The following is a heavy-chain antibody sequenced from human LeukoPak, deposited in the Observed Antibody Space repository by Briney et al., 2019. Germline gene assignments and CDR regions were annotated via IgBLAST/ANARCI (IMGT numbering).Heavy chain of an antibody. CDR3: ARGPEHYDILTGIDY. Sequence: PSETLSLTCAVYGGSFSGYYWSWIRQPPGKGLEWIGEINHSGSTNYNPSLKSRVTISVDTSKNQFSLNLRSVTAADTAVYYCARGPEHYDILTGIDYWGQGTLVTVSS. J-gene: IGHJ4*02. CDR2: INHSGST. D-gene: IGHD3-9*01. CDR1: GGSFSGYY. V-gene: IGHV4-34*01.